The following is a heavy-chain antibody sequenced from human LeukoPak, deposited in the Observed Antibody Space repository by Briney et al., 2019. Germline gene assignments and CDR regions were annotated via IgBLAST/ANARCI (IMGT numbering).Heavy chain of an antibody. CDR1: GYSISSGTYS. D-gene: IGHD2-2*01. V-gene: IGHV4-30-2*01. J-gene: IGHJ4*02. CDR3: ARGLIVPSTIFDY. CDR2: ISHSGGT. Sequence: SETLSLTCAVSGYSISSGTYSWTWIRQPPGKGLEWIGFISHSGGTYYNPSLKSRVTMSVDRSENQFSLKLSPVTAADTAVYYCARGLIVPSTIFDYWGQGALVTVSS.